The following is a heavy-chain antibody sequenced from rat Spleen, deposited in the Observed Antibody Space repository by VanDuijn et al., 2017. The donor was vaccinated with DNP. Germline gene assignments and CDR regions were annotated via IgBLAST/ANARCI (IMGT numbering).Heavy chain of an antibody. D-gene: IGHD5-1*01. CDR2: ITYDGDST. Sequence: EVQLVESGGGLVQPGRSLKLSCAASGFTFSDYNMAWVRQAPTKGLEWVAYITYDGDSTYYRDSVKGRFTISRDNAKSTLYLQMDSLRSEETATYYCARVQLGYYALDAWGQGTSVTVSS. V-gene: IGHV5-7*01. CDR3: ARVQLGYYALDA. CDR1: GFTFSDYN. J-gene: IGHJ4*01.